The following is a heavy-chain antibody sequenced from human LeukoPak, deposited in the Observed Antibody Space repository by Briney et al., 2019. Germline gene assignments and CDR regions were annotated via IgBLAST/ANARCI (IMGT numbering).Heavy chain of an antibody. Sequence: SETLSLTCTVSGGSISSYYWSWIRQPPGKGLEWIGYIYYSGSTNYNPSLKSRVTISVDTSKNQFSLKLSSVTAADTAVYYCARGGTVTGYYYYYYMDVWGKGTTVTVSS. CDR3: ARGGTVTGYYYYYYMDV. V-gene: IGHV4-59*01. CDR1: GGSISSYY. J-gene: IGHJ6*03. CDR2: IYYSGST. D-gene: IGHD4-17*01.